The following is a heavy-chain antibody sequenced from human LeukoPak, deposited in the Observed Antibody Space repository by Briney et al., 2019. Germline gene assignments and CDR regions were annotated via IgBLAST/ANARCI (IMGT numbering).Heavy chain of an antibody. CDR1: GFTFSSYS. CDR3: ARGGPYYYDSSGYYVY. CDR2: ISYDGSNK. V-gene: IGHV3-30*03. Sequence: AGGSLRLSCAASGFTFSSYSMNWVRQAPGKGLEWVAVISYDGSNKYYADSVKGRFTISRDNSKNTLYLQMNSLRAEDTAVYYCARGGPYYYDSSGYYVYWGQGTLVTVSS. J-gene: IGHJ4*02. D-gene: IGHD3-22*01.